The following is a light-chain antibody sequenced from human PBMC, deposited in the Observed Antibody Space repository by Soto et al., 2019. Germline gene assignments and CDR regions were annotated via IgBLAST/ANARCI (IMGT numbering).Light chain of an antibody. CDR3: QQYNNYLRT. CDR2: DAS. J-gene: IGKJ1*01. V-gene: IGKV3-11*01. CDR1: QSVSSY. Sequence: EIVLTQSPATLSLSPGERATLSCRASQSVSSYIAWYQQKPGKAPKLLIYDASNLATGIPSRFSGSGSGTDFTLTISSLQPEDFATYYCQQYNNYLRTFGQGTKVDIK.